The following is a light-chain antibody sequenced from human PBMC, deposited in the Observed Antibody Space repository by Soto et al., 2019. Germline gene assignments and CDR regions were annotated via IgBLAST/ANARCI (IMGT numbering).Light chain of an antibody. CDR3: QQYGNAPTT. J-gene: IGKJ5*01. CDR1: QAVYSSL. Sequence: ETVLTQSPGTLALSPGERAARCCRATQAVYSSLLAWYQQKPGQAPRLLIYGASSRATGIPDRFSGSGSGTDFTLSISRLEVEDFAVYHCQQYGNAPTTFGQGTRLEIK. CDR2: GAS. V-gene: IGKV3-20*01.